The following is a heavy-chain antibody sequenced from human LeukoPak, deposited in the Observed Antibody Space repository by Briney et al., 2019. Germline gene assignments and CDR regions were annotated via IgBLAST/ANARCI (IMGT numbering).Heavy chain of an antibody. CDR1: GGSFSGYY. J-gene: IGHJ3*02. CDR3: ARDVVGIAFDI. Sequence: PSETLSLTCAVYGGSFSGYYWSWIRQPPGKGLEWIGENNHSGSTKDNPSLKSRVTIAVDTSKDQFSLKLSSVTAADRAVYDCARDVVGIAFDIWGQGTMVTVSS. V-gene: IGHV4-34*01. CDR2: NNHSGST. D-gene: IGHD6-19*01.